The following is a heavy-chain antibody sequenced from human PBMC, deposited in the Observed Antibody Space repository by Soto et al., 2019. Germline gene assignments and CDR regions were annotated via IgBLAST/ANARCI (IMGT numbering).Heavy chain of an antibody. D-gene: IGHD3-10*01. V-gene: IGHV3-33*01. J-gene: IGHJ6*02. CDR2: IWYDGENK. CDR1: GFTSSNSG. Sequence: QVQLVESGGGVVQPGRSLRLSCAASGFTSSNSGMHWVRQAPGKGLEWVALIWYDGENKYNEDSVKGRFTVSRDKSKNTVYLQMNYLRAEDTAVYYCVRDLYSSGSGGLDVWGQGTTVTVSS. CDR3: VRDLYSSGSGGLDV.